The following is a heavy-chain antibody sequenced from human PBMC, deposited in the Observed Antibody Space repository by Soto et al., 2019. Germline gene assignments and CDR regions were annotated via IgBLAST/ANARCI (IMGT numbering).Heavy chain of an antibody. CDR2: ISYDGSNK. CDR1: GFTFSSYG. CDR3: AKSRYYDSSGYYRSSFDY. D-gene: IGHD3-22*01. Sequence: GGSLRLSCAASGFTFSSYGMHWVRQAPGKGLEWVAVISYDGSNKYYADSVKGRFTISRDNSKNTLYLQMNSLRAEDTAVYYCAKSRYYDSSGYYRSSFDYWGQGTLVTVSS. V-gene: IGHV3-30*18. J-gene: IGHJ4*02.